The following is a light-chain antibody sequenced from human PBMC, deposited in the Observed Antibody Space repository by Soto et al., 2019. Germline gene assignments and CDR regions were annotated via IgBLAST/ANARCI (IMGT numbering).Light chain of an antibody. Sequence: EIGLTQSPAILSLSPGERASLSCRASQSVSSYLAWYQQKPGQAPRLLIYDASNRATGIPARFSGSGSGTDFTLSISSLGPEDFALYYCQQRYRWPRTFGQGTKVDIK. CDR2: DAS. V-gene: IGKV3-11*01. CDR3: QQRYRWPRT. CDR1: QSVSSY. J-gene: IGKJ1*01.